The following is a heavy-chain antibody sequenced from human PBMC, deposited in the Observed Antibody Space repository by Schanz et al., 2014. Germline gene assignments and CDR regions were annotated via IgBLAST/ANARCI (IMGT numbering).Heavy chain of an antibody. V-gene: IGHV3-72*01. CDR2: IKNTFNSYTT. CDR1: GFTFNSYA. D-gene: IGHD3-16*01. J-gene: IGHJ6*02. CDR3: ARAAYSHGLDV. Sequence: VQLVESGGGVVQPGRSLRLSCAASGFTFNSYAMHWVRQAPGKGLEWVARIKNTFNSYTTEYAASVKGRFSISRDDSKSSLYLQMNSLKTEDTAVYFCARAAYSHGLDVWGRGTTVTVSS.